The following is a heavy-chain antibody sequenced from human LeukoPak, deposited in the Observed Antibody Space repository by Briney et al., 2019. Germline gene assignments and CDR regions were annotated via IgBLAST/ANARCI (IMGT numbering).Heavy chain of an antibody. CDR2: ISSNGNT. CDR3: ARDLMGIAYRGAFYC. CDR1: GFTFSTYG. D-gene: IGHD6-13*01. Sequence: PGGSLRLSCAASGFTFSTYGMYWVRQAPGKGLEYVSSISSNGNTYYANSVKGRFTISRDTPKNTLYLQMGSLRAEDTAVYYCARDLMGIAYRGAFYCWGQGTLVTVSS. J-gene: IGHJ4*02. V-gene: IGHV3-64*01.